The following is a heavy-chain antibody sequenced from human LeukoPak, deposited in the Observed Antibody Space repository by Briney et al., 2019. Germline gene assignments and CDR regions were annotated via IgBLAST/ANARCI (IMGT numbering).Heavy chain of an antibody. CDR2: IYYSGST. D-gene: IGHD6-19*01. Sequence: SETLSLTCTVSGGSISSYYWSWIRQPPGKGLEWIGYIYYSGSTNYNPSLKSRVTISVDTSKNQFSLKLSSVTAEDTAVYYCATSGWSDDAFDIWGQGTMVTVSS. V-gene: IGHV4-59*01. CDR1: GGSISSYY. CDR3: ATSGWSDDAFDI. J-gene: IGHJ3*02.